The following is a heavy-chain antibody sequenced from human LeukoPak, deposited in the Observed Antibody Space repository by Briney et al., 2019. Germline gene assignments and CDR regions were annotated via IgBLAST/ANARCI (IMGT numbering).Heavy chain of an antibody. D-gene: IGHD3-9*01. CDR3: SRGRYLDWLPYFFDY. CDR2: ISSSSSSI. J-gene: IGHJ4*02. V-gene: IGHV3-21*01. Sequence: GGSLRLSCSASGFIFTTYTMYWVRQAPGKGLEWVSSISSSSSSIYYADSVKGRCTISRDNDKNSLYLQMNSLSAEDTAVYYCSRGRYLDWLPYFFDYWGQGTLVTVSS. CDR1: GFIFTTYT.